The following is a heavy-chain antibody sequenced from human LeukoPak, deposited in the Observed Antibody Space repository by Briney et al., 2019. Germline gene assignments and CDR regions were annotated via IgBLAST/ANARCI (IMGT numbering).Heavy chain of an antibody. CDR1: GFTFSSYA. Sequence: GGSLRPSCAASGFTFSSYAMHWVRQAPGKGLEWVAVISYDGSNKYYADSVKGRFTISRDNSKNTLYLQMNSLRAEDTAVYYCARDGYCSSTSCYNDYYYYGMDVWGQGTTVTVSS. CDR3: ARDGYCSSTSCYNDYYYYGMDV. CDR2: ISYDGSNK. D-gene: IGHD2-2*02. J-gene: IGHJ6*02. V-gene: IGHV3-30-3*01.